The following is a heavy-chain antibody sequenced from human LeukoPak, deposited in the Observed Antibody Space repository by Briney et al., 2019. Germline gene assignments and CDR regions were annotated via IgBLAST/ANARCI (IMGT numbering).Heavy chain of an antibody. J-gene: IGHJ4*02. V-gene: IGHV4-30-4*01. CDR3: ARSPGNFWSGYYDDY. CDR1: GGSISSGDYY. D-gene: IGHD3-3*01. Sequence: SETLSLTCTVSGGSISSGDYYWSWIRQPPGKGLEWIGYIYYSGSTYYNPSLKSRVTISVDTSKNQFSLKLSSVTAADTAVYYCARSPGNFWSGYYDDYWGQGTLVTVSS. CDR2: IYYSGST.